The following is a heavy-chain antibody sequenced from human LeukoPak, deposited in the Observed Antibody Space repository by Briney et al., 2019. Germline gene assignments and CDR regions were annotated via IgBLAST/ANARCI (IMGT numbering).Heavy chain of an antibody. CDR1: GFTFSDHY. D-gene: IGHD6-19*01. CDR2: ISSSSSTI. Sequence: GGSLRLSCAASGFTFSDHYIDWVRQAPGKGLEWVSYISSSSSTIYYADSVKGRFTISRDNAKNSLYLQMNSLRAEDTAVYYCARGSTYSSGWYTGFDYWGRGTLVTVSS. V-gene: IGHV3-48*01. CDR3: ARGSTYSSGWYTGFDY. J-gene: IGHJ4*02.